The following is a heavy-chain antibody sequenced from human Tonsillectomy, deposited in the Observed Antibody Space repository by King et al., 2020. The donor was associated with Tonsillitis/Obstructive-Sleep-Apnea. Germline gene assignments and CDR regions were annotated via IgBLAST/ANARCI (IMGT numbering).Heavy chain of an antibody. Sequence: VQLVESGGGLVKPGGSLRLSCAASGFTFSNYYMSWIRQAPGKGLEWVSYISGGGHYLIHADSVRGRFTISRDNAKNSLYLQMNTLISEDTAVYYCARGQGLADSWGQGTLVTVSS. CDR2: ISGGGHYL. V-gene: IGHV3-11*05. CDR3: ARGQGLADS. D-gene: IGHD3/OR15-3a*01. CDR1: GFTFSNYY. J-gene: IGHJ4*02.